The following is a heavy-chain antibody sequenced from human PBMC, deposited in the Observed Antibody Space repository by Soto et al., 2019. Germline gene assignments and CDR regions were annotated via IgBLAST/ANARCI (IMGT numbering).Heavy chain of an antibody. J-gene: IGHJ3*02. CDR2: INPSGGST. CDR3: ARDRTITYYYDSSGAHDAFDI. Sequence: ASVKVSFKASGYTFTSYYMHWVRQAPGQGLEWMGIINPSGGSTSYAQKFQGRVTMTRDTSTSTVYMELSSLRSEDTAVYYCARDRTITYYYDSSGAHDAFDIWGQGTMVTVSS. D-gene: IGHD3-22*01. V-gene: IGHV1-46*01. CDR1: GYTFTSYY.